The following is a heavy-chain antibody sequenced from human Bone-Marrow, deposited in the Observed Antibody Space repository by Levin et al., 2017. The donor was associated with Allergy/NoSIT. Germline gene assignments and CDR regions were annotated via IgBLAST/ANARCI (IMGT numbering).Heavy chain of an antibody. CDR2: ISGSGGST. D-gene: IGHD6-13*01. Sequence: GGSLRLSCAASGFTFSSYAMSWVRQAPGKGLEWVSAISGSGGSTYYADSVKGRFTISRDNSKNTLYLQMNSLRAEDMAVYYCAKVWYSSSWYEAPADYWGQGTLVTVSS. V-gene: IGHV3-23*01. CDR1: GFTFSSYA. J-gene: IGHJ4*02. CDR3: AKVWYSSSWYEAPADY.